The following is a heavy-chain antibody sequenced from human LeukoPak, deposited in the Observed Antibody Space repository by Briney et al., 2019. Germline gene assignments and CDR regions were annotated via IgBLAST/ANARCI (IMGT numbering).Heavy chain of an antibody. D-gene: IGHD6-19*01. CDR2: ISGSGGST. J-gene: IGHJ6*03. V-gene: IGHV3-23*01. Sequence: GGSLRLSCAASGFTFSSYGMSWVRQAPGKGLEWVSAISGSGGSTYYADSVKGRFTISRDNSKNTLYLQMNSLRAEDTAVYYCAKDMRYSSGWYGYYYYYYYMDVWGKGTTVTVSS. CDR3: AKDMRYSSGWYGYYYYYYYMDV. CDR1: GFTFSSYG.